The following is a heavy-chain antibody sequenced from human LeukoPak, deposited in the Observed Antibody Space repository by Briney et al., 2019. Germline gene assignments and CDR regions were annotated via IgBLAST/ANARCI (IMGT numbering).Heavy chain of an antibody. CDR3: ARGSKWLRLGVFGFDY. CDR2: FYYSGRT. J-gene: IGHJ4*02. D-gene: IGHD5-12*01. CDR1: GGSISSTRYY. V-gene: IGHV4-39*07. Sequence: PSETLSLTCSVSGGSISSTRYYWGWIRQPPGKGLEWIGAFYYSGRTYYNPSLKSRLTISGDSSKNQFSLKLSSVTAADTAVYYCARGSKWLRLGVFGFDYWGQGTLVTVSS.